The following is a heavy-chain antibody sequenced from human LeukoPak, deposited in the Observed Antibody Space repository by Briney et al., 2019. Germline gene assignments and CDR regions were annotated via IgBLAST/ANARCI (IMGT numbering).Heavy chain of an antibody. J-gene: IGHJ6*02. CDR2: FDPEAGET. CDR3: ATDQRGAGLGFVYGSGSFNGLDV. Sequence: ASVKGSCKVSVYTLTEFSMHWVRQAPGKELVWRGDFDPEAGETIDAQKFQGRVTMTEDTSTDTGYMELSSLRSEDTAVYYCATDQRGAGLGFVYGSGSFNGLDVWGQGTTVTVSS. CDR1: VYTLTEFS. V-gene: IGHV1-24*01. D-gene: IGHD3-10*01.